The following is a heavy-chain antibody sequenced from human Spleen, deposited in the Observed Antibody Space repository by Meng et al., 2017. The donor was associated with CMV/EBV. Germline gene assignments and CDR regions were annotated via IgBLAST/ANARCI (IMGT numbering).Heavy chain of an antibody. V-gene: IGHV4-59*01. D-gene: IGHD6-13*01. J-gene: IGHJ6*02. CDR1: GGSISSYY. CDR3: ARDSSLYYYGMDV. CDR2: IYYSGST. Sequence: SETLSLTCTVSGGSISSYYWSWIRQPPGKGLEWIGYIYYSGSTNYNPSLKSRVTISVDTSKNQFSLKLSSVTAADTAVYYCARDSSLYYYGMDVWGQGTTVTVSS.